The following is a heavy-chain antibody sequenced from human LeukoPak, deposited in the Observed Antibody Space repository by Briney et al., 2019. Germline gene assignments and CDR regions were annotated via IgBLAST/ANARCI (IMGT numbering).Heavy chain of an antibody. D-gene: IGHD3-22*01. CDR2: FKSKTDGGTT. CDR3: TTDLSHYYDSSGYYRFDY. Sequence: PGGSLRLSCAASGFTFSSAWLSWVRQAPGKGLEWVGRFKSKTDGGTTDYAAPVKGRFTISRDDSKNKLYLQMNSLKTEDTAVYYCTTDLSHYYDSSGYYRFDYWGQGTLVTVSS. V-gene: IGHV3-15*01. CDR1: GFTFSSAW. J-gene: IGHJ4*02.